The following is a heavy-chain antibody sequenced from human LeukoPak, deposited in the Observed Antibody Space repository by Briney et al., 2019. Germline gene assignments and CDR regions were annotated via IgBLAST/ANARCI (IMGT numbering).Heavy chain of an antibody. J-gene: IGHJ4*02. D-gene: IGHD3-22*01. CDR2: IRSKANSYAT. CDR1: GFTFSGSA. Sequence: PGGSLRLSCAASGFTFSGSAMHRVRQASGKGLEWVGRIRSKANSYATAYAASVKGRFTISRDDSKNTAYLQMNSLKTEDTAVYYCTRHSNYYDSSGYYYLGYWGQGTLVTVSS. V-gene: IGHV3-73*01. CDR3: TRHSNYYDSSGYYYLGY.